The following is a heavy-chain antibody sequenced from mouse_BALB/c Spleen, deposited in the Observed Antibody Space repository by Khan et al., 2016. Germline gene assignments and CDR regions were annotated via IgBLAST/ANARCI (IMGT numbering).Heavy chain of an antibody. J-gene: IGHJ4*01. CDR3: ARTLEGAMDY. V-gene: IGHV3-2*02. D-gene: IGHD6-1*01. Sequence: EVQLQESGPGLVKPSQSLSLTCTVTGYSITSDYAWNWIRQFPGNKLEWMGYISYSGSTSYNPSLKSRISITRDTSKNQFFLQLNSVTTEDTATYYCARTLEGAMDYWGQGNSVTVSS. CDR2: ISYSGST. CDR1: GYSITSDYA.